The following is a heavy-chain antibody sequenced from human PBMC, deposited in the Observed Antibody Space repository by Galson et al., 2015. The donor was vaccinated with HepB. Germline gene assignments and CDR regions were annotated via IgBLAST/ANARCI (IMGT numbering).Heavy chain of an antibody. V-gene: IGHV3-30*18. CDR1: GFTFSSYG. J-gene: IGHJ5*02. CDR2: ISYDGSNK. D-gene: IGHD6-13*01. Sequence: SLRLSCAASGFTFSSYGMHWVRQAPGKGLEWVAVISYDGSNKYYADSVKGRFTISRDNSKNTLYLQMNSLRAEDTAVYYCAKDRGIAAPDWFDPWGQGTLVTVSS. CDR3: AKDRGIAAPDWFDP.